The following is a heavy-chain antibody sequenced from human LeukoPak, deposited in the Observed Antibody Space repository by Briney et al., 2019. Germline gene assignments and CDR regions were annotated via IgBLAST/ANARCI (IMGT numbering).Heavy chain of an antibody. V-gene: IGHV3-7*03. CDR3: ARDNSVEDTAWWFDP. Sequence: PGGSLRLSCAASGFTFSSYWMNWVRQAPGKGLEWVANIKQDGSEKYYVDSVKGRFIISRDNAKNSLYLQMNSLRAEDTAVYYCARDNSVEDTAWWFDPWGQGTLVTVSS. D-gene: IGHD4-23*01. J-gene: IGHJ5*02. CDR2: IKQDGSEK. CDR1: GFTFSSYW.